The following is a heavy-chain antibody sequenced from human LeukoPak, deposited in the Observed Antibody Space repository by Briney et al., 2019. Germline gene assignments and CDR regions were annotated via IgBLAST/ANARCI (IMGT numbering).Heavy chain of an antibody. D-gene: IGHD6-19*01. CDR3: AKDRESSGPLRRRYYYYEMDI. V-gene: IGHV3-30*18. J-gene: IGHJ6*02. CDR1: GVAFNTFG. CDR2: TSIVGALK. Sequence: RESLRLSCAASGVAFNTFGMHWVRQAAGKGLEWVALTSIVGALKYYADSVKGRFTISRDNAKNTLFLQMDSLRSDDPAVYYCAKDRESSGPLRRRYYYYEMDIWGPGTTVIV.